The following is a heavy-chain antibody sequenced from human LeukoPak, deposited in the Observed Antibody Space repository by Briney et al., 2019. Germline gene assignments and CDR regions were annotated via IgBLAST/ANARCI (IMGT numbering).Heavy chain of an antibody. V-gene: IGHV3-23*01. Sequence: PGGPLRLSCAASGFTFSSYAMSWVRQAPGKGLEWVSAISGSGGSTYYADSVKGRFTISRDNSKNTLYLQMNSLRAEDTAVYYCAKARMKVVATTFDYWGQGTLVTVSS. CDR1: GFTFSSYA. CDR2: ISGSGGST. J-gene: IGHJ4*02. D-gene: IGHD5-12*01. CDR3: AKARMKVVATTFDY.